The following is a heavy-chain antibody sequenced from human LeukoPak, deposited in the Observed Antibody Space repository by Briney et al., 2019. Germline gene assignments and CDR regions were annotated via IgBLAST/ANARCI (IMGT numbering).Heavy chain of an antibody. CDR1: GFTFSSYS. D-gene: IGHD3-10*01. J-gene: IGHJ5*02. CDR2: ISSASNTI. Sequence: GGSLRLSCAASGFTFSSYSMNWVRQAPGKGLEWISYISSASNTIYYADSVKGRFTISRDNAKNSVYLQMNSLRAEDTAMYYCARVGWFGDYNWFDPWGQGTLVTVSS. V-gene: IGHV3-48*01. CDR3: ARVGWFGDYNWFDP.